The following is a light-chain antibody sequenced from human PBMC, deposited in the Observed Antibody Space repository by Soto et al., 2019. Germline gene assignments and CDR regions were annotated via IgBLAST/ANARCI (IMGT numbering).Light chain of an antibody. V-gene: IGKV3-20*01. Sequence: EIVLTQSPGTLSVSPGKRASLSCRASQSVSSSLLAWYQQKPGQAPRVLIYGATSRATGIPDRFSGSVSGTDFTLTISRLEPEDFAVYYCQQYGSSITFGQGTRLEIK. CDR3: QQYGSSIT. J-gene: IGKJ5*01. CDR1: QSVSSSL. CDR2: GAT.